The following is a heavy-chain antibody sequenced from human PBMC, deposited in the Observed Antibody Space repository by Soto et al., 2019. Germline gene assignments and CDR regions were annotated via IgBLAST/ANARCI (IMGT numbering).Heavy chain of an antibody. D-gene: IGHD2-15*01. CDR1: GFTLRKAW. J-gene: IGHJ5*02. Sequence: PGGSLRLSCGGSGFTLRKAWMNWVRQAPGKGLEWVGRIKNKTYGETTDYAAPVKGRFTISRDDSINTLYLQMDSLKAEDTAVYYCTAKKDVSRGWFDPWGQGTLVTVSS. CDR3: TAKKDVSRGWFDP. V-gene: IGHV3-15*07. CDR2: IKNKTYGETT.